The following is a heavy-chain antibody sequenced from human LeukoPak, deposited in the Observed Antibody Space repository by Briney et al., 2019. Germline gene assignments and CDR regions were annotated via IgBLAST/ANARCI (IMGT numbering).Heavy chain of an antibody. D-gene: IGHD3-16*01. V-gene: IGHV1-46*01. CDR2: INPSGGST. J-gene: IGHJ4*02. CDR1: GYTFTSYY. Sequence: ASVKVSCKASGYTFTSYYMHWVRQAPGQGLEWMGIINPSGGSTSYAQKFQGRVTMTRDTSTSTVYKELSSLRSEDTAVYYCARVTDYVWGSSQYYFDYWGQGTLVTVSS. CDR3: ARVTDYVWGSSQYYFDY.